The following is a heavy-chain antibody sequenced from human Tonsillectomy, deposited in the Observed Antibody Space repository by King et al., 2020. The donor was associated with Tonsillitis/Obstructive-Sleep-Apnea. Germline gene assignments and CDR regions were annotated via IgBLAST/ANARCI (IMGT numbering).Heavy chain of an antibody. CDR1: GYTFSSYA. CDR2: ISAFSDNT. D-gene: IGHD2/OR15-2a*01. Sequence: QLVQSGAEVKKPGASVIVSCKASGYTFSSYAISWVRQAPGQGLEWMGWISAFSDNTNFPQKFRGRVTLTTDTSTSTAYMELRSLRSDDTAVYYGARETLRSFGFYGGFDYWGQGTLVTVSS. V-gene: IGHV1-18*01. J-gene: IGHJ4*02. CDR3: ARETLRSFGFYGGFDY.